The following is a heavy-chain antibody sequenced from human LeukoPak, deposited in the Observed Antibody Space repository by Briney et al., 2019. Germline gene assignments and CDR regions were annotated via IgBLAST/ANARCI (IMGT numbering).Heavy chain of an antibody. CDR2: IDTVGNT. CDR1: GFTFSSYD. Sequence: GGSLRLSCAASGFTFSSYDMHWVRQATGKGLEWVSAIDTVGNTYYDGSVRGRFTISREDAWNSLYLQMNSLGSDDSAVYYWARGATFRRTTWAHWGQGTLVTVSS. CDR3: ARGATFRRTTWAH. J-gene: IGHJ4*02. V-gene: IGHV3-13*01. D-gene: IGHD1-14*01.